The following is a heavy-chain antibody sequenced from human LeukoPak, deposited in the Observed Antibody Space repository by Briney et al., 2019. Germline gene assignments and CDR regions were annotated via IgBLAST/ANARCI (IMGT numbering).Heavy chain of an antibody. Sequence: ASVKVSCKASGGTFSSYAISWVRQAPGQGLEWMGGIIPMFGTGNYAQKFQGRVTITADKSTSTAYMELSNLTSEDTAVYYCGRDKLDNWNDQDGDYWGQGTLVTVSS. CDR2: IIPMFGTG. J-gene: IGHJ4*02. V-gene: IGHV1-69*06. D-gene: IGHD1-20*01. CDR3: GRDKLDNWNDQDGDY. CDR1: GGTFSSYA.